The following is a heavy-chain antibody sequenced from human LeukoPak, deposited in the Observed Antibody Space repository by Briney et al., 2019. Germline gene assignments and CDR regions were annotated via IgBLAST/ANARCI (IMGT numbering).Heavy chain of an antibody. CDR1: GFTFSSYA. V-gene: IGHV3-30-3*01. Sequence: PGGSLRLSCAASGFTFSSYAMHWVRQAPGKGLEWEAVISYDGSNKYYADSVKGRFTISRDNSKNTLYLQMNSLRAEDTAVYYCARDFRFLEWLETYYYGMDVWGQGTTVTVSS. D-gene: IGHD3-3*01. CDR2: ISYDGSNK. J-gene: IGHJ6*02. CDR3: ARDFRFLEWLETYYYGMDV.